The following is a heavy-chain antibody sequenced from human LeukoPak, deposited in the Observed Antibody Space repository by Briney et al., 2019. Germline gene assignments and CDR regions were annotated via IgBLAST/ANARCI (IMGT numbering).Heavy chain of an antibody. CDR1: GGFISSGSYY. J-gene: IGHJ4*02. Sequence: SETLSLTCTVSGGFISSGSYYWSWIRQPAGKGLEWIGRIYTSGSTNYNPSLKSRVTISVDTSKNQFSLKLSSVTAADTAVYYCAAYSYGYFGYFDYWGQGTLVTVSS. CDR3: AAYSYGYFGYFDY. V-gene: IGHV4-61*02. CDR2: IYTSGST. D-gene: IGHD5-18*01.